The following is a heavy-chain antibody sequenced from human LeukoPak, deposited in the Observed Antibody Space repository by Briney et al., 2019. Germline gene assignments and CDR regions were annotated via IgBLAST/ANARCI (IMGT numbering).Heavy chain of an antibody. Sequence: GGSLRLSCVASGFTFSSYWMHWVRQDPRKGLVWVSGISDSGSTAFYADSVKGRFTSSRDNPKNTLYLQINSLRAEDTAVYYCAKDMQTWPRFPDYWGQGTLVTVSS. CDR1: GFTFSSYW. V-gene: IGHV3-23*01. CDR3: AKDMQTWPRFPDY. J-gene: IGHJ4*02. D-gene: IGHD5-12*01. CDR2: ISDSGSTA.